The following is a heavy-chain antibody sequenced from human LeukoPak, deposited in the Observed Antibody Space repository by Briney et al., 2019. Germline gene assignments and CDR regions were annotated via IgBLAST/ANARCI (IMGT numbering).Heavy chain of an antibody. Sequence: ASVKVSCKASGYTFTSYDINWVRQATGQGLEWMGWMNPNSGNTGYAQKFQGRVTITRNTSISTAYMELSSLRSEDTAVYYCARVGGRGSSGRYYFDYWGQGTLVTVSS. J-gene: IGHJ4*02. CDR1: GYTFTSYD. CDR2: MNPNSGNT. CDR3: ARVGGRGSSGRYYFDY. D-gene: IGHD2-15*01. V-gene: IGHV1-8*03.